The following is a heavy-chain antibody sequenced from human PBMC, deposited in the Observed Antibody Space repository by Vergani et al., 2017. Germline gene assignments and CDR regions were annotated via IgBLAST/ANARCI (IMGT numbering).Heavy chain of an antibody. CDR2: ISHSGYT. D-gene: IGHD3-22*01. V-gene: IGHV4-38-2*01. CDR1: DYSITSGYY. J-gene: IGHJ4*02. CDR3: ARSGDSSDVDF. Sequence: QVQLQESGPGLVKPSETLSLTCAVSDYSITSGYYWGWIRQPPGKGLEWIGSISHSGYTYSNPSLESRITISVDTSKNQFSLKLSSVTAADTAVYYCARSGDSSDVDFWGQGTLVTVSS.